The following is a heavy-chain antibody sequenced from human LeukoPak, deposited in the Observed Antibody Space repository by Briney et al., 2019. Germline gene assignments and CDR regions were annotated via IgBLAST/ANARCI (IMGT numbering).Heavy chain of an antibody. CDR1: GYSINNYW. Sequence: GESLKISCKGSGYSINNYWIGWVRQMPGKGLEWMGIIYPADSDIRYSPSFQGQVTISADKSISTAYLQWSSLKASDTAMCYCARQEYCSGGSCYTWFDPWGQGTLVTVSS. D-gene: IGHD2-15*01. V-gene: IGHV5-51*01. J-gene: IGHJ5*02. CDR3: ARQEYCSGGSCYTWFDP. CDR2: IYPADSDI.